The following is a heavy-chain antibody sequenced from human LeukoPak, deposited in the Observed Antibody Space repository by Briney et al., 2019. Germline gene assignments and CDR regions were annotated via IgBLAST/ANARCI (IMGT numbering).Heavy chain of an antibody. Sequence: PGGSLRLSCAASGFTFSRYWMSWVRQAPGKGLEWVANIKEDGSVKYYVESVKGRFTISRDNAKNSLYLQMNSLRAEDTAVYYCAASITMFDYWGQATLVTVSS. CDR2: IKEDGSVK. CDR3: AASITMFDY. CDR1: GFTFSRYW. V-gene: IGHV3-7*02. J-gene: IGHJ4*02. D-gene: IGHD3-10*01.